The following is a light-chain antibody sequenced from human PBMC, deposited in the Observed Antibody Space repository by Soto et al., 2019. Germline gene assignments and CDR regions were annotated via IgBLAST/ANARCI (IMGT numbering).Light chain of an antibody. J-gene: IGLJ3*02. Sequence: QSVLTQPASVSGSPGQSITISCTGTSSDVGGYNYVSWYQQHPGKAPKLMIYEVSNRPSGVSNRFSGSKSGNTASLTISVLQAEDEADYYCSSYTSSSTRVFGGGTKVTV. V-gene: IGLV2-14*01. CDR3: SSYTSSSTRV. CDR1: SSDVGGYNY. CDR2: EVS.